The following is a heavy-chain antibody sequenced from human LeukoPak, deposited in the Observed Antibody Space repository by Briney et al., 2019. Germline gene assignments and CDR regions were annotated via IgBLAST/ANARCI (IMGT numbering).Heavy chain of an antibody. CDR3: AREVWFGESYGMDV. CDR1: GFTFSSYA. V-gene: IGHV3-23*01. CDR2: ISGSGGST. Sequence: GSLRLSCAASGFTFSSYAMSWVRQAPGKGLEWVSAISGSGGSTYYADSVKGRFTISRDNAKNSLYLQMDSLRAEDTAVYYCAREVWFGESYGMDVWGQGTTVTVSS. D-gene: IGHD3-10*01. J-gene: IGHJ6*02.